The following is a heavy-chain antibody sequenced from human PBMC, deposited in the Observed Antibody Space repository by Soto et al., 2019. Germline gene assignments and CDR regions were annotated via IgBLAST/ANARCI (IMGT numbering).Heavy chain of an antibody. CDR1: GDSVSSNSAA. D-gene: IGHD3-10*01. J-gene: IGHJ3*02. Sequence: PSQTLSLTCAISGDSVSSNSAAWNWIRQSPSRGLEWLGRTYYRSKWYNDYAVSVKSRITINPDTSKNQFSLQLNSVTPEDTAVYYCARDRPYYYGSGSYYTSERQNAFDIWGQGTMV. CDR3: ARDRPYYYGSGSYYTSERQNAFDI. V-gene: IGHV6-1*01. CDR2: TYYRSKWYN.